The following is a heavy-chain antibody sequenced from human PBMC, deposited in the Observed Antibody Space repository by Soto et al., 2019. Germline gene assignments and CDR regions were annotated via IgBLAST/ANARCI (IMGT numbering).Heavy chain of an antibody. D-gene: IGHD2-15*01. CDR2: MNPNSGNT. J-gene: IGHJ5*02. CDR1: GYTFTSYD. Sequence: QVQLVQSGAEVKKPGASVKVSCKASGYTFTSYDINWVRQATGQGLEWMGWMNPNSGNTGYAQKFQGRVTMTRNTSIITAYMELSSLRSEDTAVYYCARRRLGYCSGGSCLDPWGQGTLVTVSS. CDR3: ARRRLGYCSGGSCLDP. V-gene: IGHV1-8*01.